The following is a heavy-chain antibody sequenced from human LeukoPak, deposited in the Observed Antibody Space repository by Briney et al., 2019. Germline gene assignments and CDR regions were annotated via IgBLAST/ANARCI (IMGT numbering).Heavy chain of an antibody. Sequence: SETLSLTCTVPGGSISSYYWSWIRQPPGKGLEGIGYIYYSGSTNYNPSLKSRVTISIDTSKNQFSLRLSSVTAADTAVYYCARDTHYYGMDVWGQGTTVTVSS. CDR3: ARDTHYYGMDV. V-gene: IGHV4-59*01. CDR1: GGSISSYY. CDR2: IYYSGST. J-gene: IGHJ6*02.